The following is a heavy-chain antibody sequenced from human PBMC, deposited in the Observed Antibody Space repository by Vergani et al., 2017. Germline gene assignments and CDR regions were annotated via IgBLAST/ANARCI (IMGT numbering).Heavy chain of an antibody. V-gene: IGHV4-30-2*01. CDR2: IYDSETT. CDR1: GGSINSGGYS. J-gene: IGHJ4*02. D-gene: IGHD6-19*01. Sequence: QVQLQESGPGLVKPSQTLSLSCAVSGGSINSGGYSWNWIRQPPGKGLEWIGYIYDSETTYYNPSLKSRVTISVDRSKNKFSLKLHSVTAADTAVYYCARSYPTTYSSGRRNPPFDYWGQGTLVTVSS. CDR3: ARSYPTTYSSGRRNPPFDY.